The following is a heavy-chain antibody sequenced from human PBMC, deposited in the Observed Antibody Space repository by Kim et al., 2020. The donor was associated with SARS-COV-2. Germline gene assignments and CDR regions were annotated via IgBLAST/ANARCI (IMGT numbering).Heavy chain of an antibody. J-gene: IGHJ4*02. V-gene: IGHV4-59*01. CDR3: ARTGSIVGATTFDY. Sequence: NPSLKSRVTISVDTSKNQFSLKLSSVTAADTAVYYCARTGSIVGATTFDYWGQGTLVTVSS. D-gene: IGHD1-26*01.